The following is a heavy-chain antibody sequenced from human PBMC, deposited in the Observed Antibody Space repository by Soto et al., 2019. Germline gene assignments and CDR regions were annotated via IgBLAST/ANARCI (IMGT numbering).Heavy chain of an antibody. CDR2: IYYSGST. Sequence: SETLSLTCTVSGGSISSYYWSWIRQPPGKGLEWIGYIYYSGSTNYNPSLKSRVTISVDTSKSQFSLKLSSVTAADTAVYYCARLTVATIPDYWGQGTLVTVSS. J-gene: IGHJ4*02. V-gene: IGHV4-59*01. D-gene: IGHD5-12*01. CDR1: GGSISSYY. CDR3: ARLTVATIPDY.